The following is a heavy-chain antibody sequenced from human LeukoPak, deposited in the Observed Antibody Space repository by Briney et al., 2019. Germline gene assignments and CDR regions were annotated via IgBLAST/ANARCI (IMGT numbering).Heavy chain of an antibody. D-gene: IGHD6-19*01. V-gene: IGHV3-23*01. CDR2: ISGSGGST. CDR1: GFTFSSYA. J-gene: IGHJ6*02. CDR3: AKDGRGAVAGDGAYYYYYYGMDV. Sequence: GGSLRLSCAASGFTFSSYAMSWVRQAPGKGLEWVSAISGSGGSTYYVDSVKGRFTISRDNSKNTLYLQMNSLRAEDTAVYYCAKDGRGAVAGDGAYYYYYYGMDVWGQGTTVTVSS.